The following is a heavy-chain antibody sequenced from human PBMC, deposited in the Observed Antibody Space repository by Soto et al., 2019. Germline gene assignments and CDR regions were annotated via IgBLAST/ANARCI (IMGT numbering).Heavy chain of an antibody. CDR3: ASSRLGTFDY. Sequence: QLQLQESGPGLVKPSETLSLTCTVSGGSISSSSYYWGWIRQPPGKGLEWIGSIYYSGSTYYNPSLKXXVXIXXDTSKNQFSLKLRSVTAADTAVYYCASSRLGTFDYWGQGTLVTVSS. V-gene: IGHV4-39*01. D-gene: IGHD6-19*01. J-gene: IGHJ4*02. CDR1: GGSISSSSYY. CDR2: IYYSGST.